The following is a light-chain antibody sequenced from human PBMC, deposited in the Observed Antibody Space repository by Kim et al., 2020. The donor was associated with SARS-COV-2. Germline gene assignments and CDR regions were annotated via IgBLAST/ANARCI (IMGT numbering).Light chain of an antibody. CDR1: GIGSKS. V-gene: IGLV3-21*04. J-gene: IGLJ2*01. Sequence: GKTDRIPVGGDGIGSKSWLWYLQSPGQAAVLVIYYDSDRPSGFPERFSGSNSGNTGTLTISRLEAGDEADYYCQVWDSSSDHRVVFGGGTQLTVL. CDR3: QVWDSSSDHRVV. CDR2: YDS.